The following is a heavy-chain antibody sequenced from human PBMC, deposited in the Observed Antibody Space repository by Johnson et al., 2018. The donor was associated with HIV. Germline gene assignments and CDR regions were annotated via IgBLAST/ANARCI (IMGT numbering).Heavy chain of an antibody. CDR1: GFTFSSYW. D-gene: IGHD6-13*01. J-gene: IGHJ3*02. CDR3: VTYSSSWYNGGYAYEI. Sequence: MLLVESGGGLVQPGGSLRVSCAASGFTFSSYWMNWVRQAPGKGLEWVAKIKQDGSEKYYVDSVKGRFTISRDNAKTSLYLRMNSLRAEGTAVYFCVTYSSSWYNGGYAYEIWGQETMVTVTS. V-gene: IGHV3-7*01. CDR2: IKQDGSEK.